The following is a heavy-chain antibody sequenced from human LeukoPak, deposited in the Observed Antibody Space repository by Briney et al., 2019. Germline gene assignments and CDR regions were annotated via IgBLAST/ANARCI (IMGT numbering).Heavy chain of an antibody. V-gene: IGHV4-59*08. CDR2: IYYSGST. Sequence: SETLSLTCTVSGGSISTYYWSWIRQPPGKGLEWIGYIYYSGSTNYNPSLKSRVTISVDTSKNQFSLKLSSVTAADTAVYYCARHTILWSGYYKGAFEIRGQGTMVTVSS. CDR1: GGSISTYY. D-gene: IGHD3-3*01. J-gene: IGHJ3*02. CDR3: ARHTILWSGYYKGAFEI.